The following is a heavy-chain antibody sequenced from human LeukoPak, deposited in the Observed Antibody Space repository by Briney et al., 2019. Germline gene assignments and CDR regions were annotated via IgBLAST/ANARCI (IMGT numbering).Heavy chain of an antibody. D-gene: IGHD3-22*01. J-gene: IGHJ4*02. CDR1: GYNFPDCA. CDR2: TNSGSGNT. Sequence: GASVKVSCKTSGYNFPDCAVEWVRQAPGQRLEWMGWTNSGSGNTRYSHKFQGRVTITTDRSASMAYMELSSLTIDDTTMYYCARAPSGYYALDVWGQGTLVTVSS. CDR3: ARAPSGYYALDV. V-gene: IGHV1-3*01.